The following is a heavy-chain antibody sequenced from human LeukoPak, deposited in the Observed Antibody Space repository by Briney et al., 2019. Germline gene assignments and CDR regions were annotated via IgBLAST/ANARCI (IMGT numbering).Heavy chain of an antibody. D-gene: IGHD2-21*01. CDR1: GFTFSSYW. CDR2: SRSKTRKYST. V-gene: IGHV3-72*01. CDR3: ARDGAEGGDSAFDV. Sequence: GGSLRLSCAASGFTFSSYWMSWVRQAPGKGLEWVGRSRSKTRKYSTEYAASVKGRFSISRDESKNSMFLQLNSLKTEDAAVYYCARDGAEGGDSAFDVWGQGTMVTVSS. J-gene: IGHJ3*01.